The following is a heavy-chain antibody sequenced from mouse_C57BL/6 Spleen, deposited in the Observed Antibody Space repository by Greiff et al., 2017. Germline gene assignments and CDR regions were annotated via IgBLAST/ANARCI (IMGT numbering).Heavy chain of an antibody. D-gene: IGHD2-4*01. CDR3: DDYDEGFAY. CDR1: GYTFTSYW. V-gene: IGHV1-69*01. Sequence: QVQLQQPGAELVMPGASVKLSCKASGYTFTSYWMHWVKQRPGQGLEWIGEIDPSDSYTNYNQKFKGKSTLTVDKSSSTAYMQLSSLTSEDSAVYYCDDYDEGFAYWGQGTPVTVSA. CDR2: IDPSDSYT. J-gene: IGHJ3*01.